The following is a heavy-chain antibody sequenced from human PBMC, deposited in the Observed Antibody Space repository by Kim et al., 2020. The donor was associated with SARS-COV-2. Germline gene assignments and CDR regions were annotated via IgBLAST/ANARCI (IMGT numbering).Heavy chain of an antibody. CDR1: GYTSTNYG. CDR3: ARAPRGSNGLYVAVY. Sequence: ASVKVSCKASGYTSTNYGISWVRQAPGQGLEWMGWISAYNGNTNYAQKLQGRVTMTTDTSTNTGYMELRSLRSDDTAVYYCARAPRGSNGLYVAVYWGQG. CDR2: ISAYNGNT. V-gene: IGHV1-18*01. J-gene: IGHJ4*02. D-gene: IGHD3-16*01.